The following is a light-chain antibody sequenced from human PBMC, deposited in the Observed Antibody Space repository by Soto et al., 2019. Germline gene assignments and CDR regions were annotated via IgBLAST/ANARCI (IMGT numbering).Light chain of an antibody. V-gene: IGKV3-11*01. CDR1: QSVAND. CDR2: DAS. CDR3: QQRSSWPRA. Sequence: EIVLTQSPATLSLSPGEGATLSCRASQSVANDLVWYQQKPGQAPRLLIYDASKRATGTPDRFSGSGSGTDFTLTIRSLEPDDFAVYFCQQRSSWPRAFGGGTKVEIK. J-gene: IGKJ4*01.